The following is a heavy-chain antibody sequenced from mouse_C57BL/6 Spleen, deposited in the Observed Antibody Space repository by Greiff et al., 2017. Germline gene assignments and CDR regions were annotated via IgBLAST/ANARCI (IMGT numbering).Heavy chain of an antibody. J-gene: IGHJ2*01. V-gene: IGHV14-2*01. D-gene: IGHD1-1*01. CDR2: IDPEDGEP. CDR1: GFNIKDYY. Sequence: EVQGVESGAELVKPGASVKLSCTASGFNIKDYYMHWVKQRTEQGLEWIGRIDPEDGEPKYAPKFQGKATITADTSSNTAYLQLSSLTSEDTAVYYCARWTTVVALDYWGQGTTLTVSS. CDR3: ARWTTVVALDY.